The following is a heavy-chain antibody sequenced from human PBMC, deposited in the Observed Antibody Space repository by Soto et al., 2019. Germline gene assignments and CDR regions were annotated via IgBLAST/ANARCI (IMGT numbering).Heavy chain of an antibody. CDR3: ARHELLEAVLDY. CDR2: IYYSGST. V-gene: IGHV4-39*01. J-gene: IGHJ4*02. D-gene: IGHD6-13*01. CDR1: GGYISSSSYY. Sequence: SETMSLTCTVSGGYISSSSYYWGWIRQPPGKGLEWIGSIYYSGSTYYNPSLKSRVTISVDTSKNQFSLKLSSVTAADTAVYYCARHELLEAVLDYWGQGTLVTVSS.